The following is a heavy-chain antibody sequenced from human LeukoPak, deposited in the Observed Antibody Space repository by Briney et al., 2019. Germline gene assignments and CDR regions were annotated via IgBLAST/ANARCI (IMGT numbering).Heavy chain of an antibody. CDR3: ASGNYYQDY. Sequence: PSETLSLTCSVSGASISPYYWVWIRQPPGKGLEWIGYVFYNGRTSYNPSLKSRVTISADASKNQFSLKMNSVTAADTAVYYCASGNYYQDYWGQGTVVTVSP. V-gene: IGHV4-59*08. J-gene: IGHJ4*02. CDR1: GASISPYY. CDR2: VFYNGRT. D-gene: IGHD1-26*01.